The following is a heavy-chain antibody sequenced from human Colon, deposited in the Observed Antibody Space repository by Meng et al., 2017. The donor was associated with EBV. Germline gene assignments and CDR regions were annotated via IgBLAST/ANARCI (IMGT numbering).Heavy chain of an antibody. CDR1: GGSVGRGNNY. Sequence: APRQVSGPGLGTRLHTPSPTCPVSGGSVGRGNNYWIWTRQPPGKGLDWIGYIYYSGRTYSNPSLESRVTMSVDTSKNQFSLNLNSVTAADTAVYYCARVNGDCFSTICYKGWFDPWGQGTLVTVSS. CDR2: IYYSGRT. V-gene: IGHV4-30-4*01. J-gene: IGHJ5*02. D-gene: IGHD2-2*02. CDR3: ARVNGDCFSTICYKGWFDP.